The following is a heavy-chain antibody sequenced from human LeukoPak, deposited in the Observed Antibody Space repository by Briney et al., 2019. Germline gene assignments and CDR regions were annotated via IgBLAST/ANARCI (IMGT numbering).Heavy chain of an antibody. CDR1: GGSFSGYC. V-gene: IGHV4-34*01. CDR3: ARGRGGGYFDWLLSPFDY. Sequence: SETLSLTCAVYGGSFSGYCWSWIRQPPGKGLEWIGEINHSGSTNYNPSLKSRVTISVDTSKNQFSLKLSSVTAADTAVYYCARGRGGGYFDWLLSPFDYWGQGTLVTVSS. J-gene: IGHJ4*02. CDR2: INHSGST. D-gene: IGHD3-9*01.